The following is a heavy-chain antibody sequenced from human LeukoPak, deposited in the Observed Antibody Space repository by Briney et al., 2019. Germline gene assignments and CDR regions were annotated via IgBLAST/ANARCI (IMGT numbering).Heavy chain of an antibody. D-gene: IGHD3-16*01. J-gene: IGHJ4*02. V-gene: IGHV3-48*03. CDR2: ISSSGSTI. CDR1: GFTFSSYE. Sequence: GGSLRLSCAASGFTFSSYEMNWVRQAPGKGLEWVSYISSSGSTIYYADSVKGRFTISRANAKNSLYLQMNILRPEAPAFYSVSRDEPVWGYWGQGTLVTVSS. CDR3: SRDEPVWGY.